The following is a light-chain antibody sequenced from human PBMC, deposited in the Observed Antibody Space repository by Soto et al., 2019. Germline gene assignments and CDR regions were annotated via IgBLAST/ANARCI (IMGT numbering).Light chain of an antibody. J-gene: IGLJ2*01. Sequence: QSALTQPASVSGSPGQSITISCTGTSSDVGSYNLVSWYQQHPGKAPKLMIYEGSKRPSGVSNRFSGSKSGNTASLTISGLQAEDEADYYCCSYAGFSTFVFGGGTKVTV. V-gene: IGLV2-23*03. CDR1: SSDVGSYNL. CDR2: EGS. CDR3: CSYAGFSTFV.